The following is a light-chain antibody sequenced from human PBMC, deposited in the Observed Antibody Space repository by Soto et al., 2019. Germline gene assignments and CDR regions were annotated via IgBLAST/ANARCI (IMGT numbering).Light chain of an antibody. CDR1: QSVSSSY. V-gene: IGKV3-20*01. CDR3: QQYGSSLQYT. CDR2: GAS. J-gene: IGKJ2*01. Sequence: EIVLTQSPGTLSLSPGERATFSCRASQSVSSSYLAWYQQKPGQAPRLLIYGASNRATGIPDRFSGSGSGTDFTLTISRLEPEDFAVYYCQQYGSSLQYTFGQGTKLEIK.